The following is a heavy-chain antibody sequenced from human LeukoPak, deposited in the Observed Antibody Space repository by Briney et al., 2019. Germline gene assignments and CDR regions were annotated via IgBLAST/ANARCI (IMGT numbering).Heavy chain of an antibody. CDR2: INPNSGDT. J-gene: IGHJ4*02. D-gene: IGHD3-16*01. CDR3: ATQRDSYLWETEFDY. V-gene: IGHV1-2*02. Sequence: ASVKVFCKASGYTFTGYYMHWVRQAPGQGLEWIGWINPNSGDTKYSQKFQGRVTMTRDTSISTAYMELSRLRSDDTAVYYCATQRDSYLWETEFDYWGQGTLVTVSS. CDR1: GYTFTGYY.